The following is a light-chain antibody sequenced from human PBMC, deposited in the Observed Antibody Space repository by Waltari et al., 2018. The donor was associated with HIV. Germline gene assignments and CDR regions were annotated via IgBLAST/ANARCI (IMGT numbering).Light chain of an antibody. CDR2: WAS. J-gene: IGKJ1*01. Sequence: DIVITQSPDSLAFSLGERATINCKSSQHVLYSSNNKNYLAWYQQKPRQPPKLLIYWASTRASGVPERFSGSGSGTDFTLTISSLQAEDVAIYYCQQYLNTPWTFGQGTKVEVK. CDR1: QHVLYSSNNKNY. CDR3: QQYLNTPWT. V-gene: IGKV4-1*01.